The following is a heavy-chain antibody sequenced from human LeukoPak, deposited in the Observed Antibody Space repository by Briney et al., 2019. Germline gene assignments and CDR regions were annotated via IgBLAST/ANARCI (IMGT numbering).Heavy chain of an antibody. CDR3: ARNLGTLATGGVALDI. J-gene: IGHJ3*02. Sequence: GGSLRLSCVASGFALSSKYMSWLGQAPGKGLEWVAVIYTGGSKHYPDSVMGRFTISRDDSKNTVSLQMNSLRAEDTAVYYCARNLGTLATGGVALDIWGQGTMVTVAS. CDR2: IYTGGSK. CDR1: GFALSSKY. V-gene: IGHV3-66*01. D-gene: IGHD1-14*01.